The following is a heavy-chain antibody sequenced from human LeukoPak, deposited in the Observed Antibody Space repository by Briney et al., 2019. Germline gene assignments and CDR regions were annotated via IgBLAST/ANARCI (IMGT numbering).Heavy chain of an antibody. V-gene: IGHV1-2*02. CDR1: GYTFTGYY. J-gene: IGHJ4*02. Sequence: ASVKVSCKASGYTFTGYYMHWVRQAPGQGLEWMGWINPNSGGTNYAQKFQGRVTMARDTSISTAYMELSRLRSDDTAVYYCARASAGIVVVVAALDYWGQGTLVTVSS. CDR2: INPNSGGT. D-gene: IGHD2-15*01. CDR3: ARASAGIVVVVAALDY.